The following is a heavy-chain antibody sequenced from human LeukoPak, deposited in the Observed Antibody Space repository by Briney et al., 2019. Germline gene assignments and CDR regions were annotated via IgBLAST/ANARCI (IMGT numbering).Heavy chain of an antibody. D-gene: IGHD3-9*01. CDR1: GFTFSSYG. CDR2: ISYDGSNK. V-gene: IGHV3-30*18. CDR3: AKALFDYDPDY. J-gene: IGHJ4*02. Sequence: GGSLRLSCAASGFTFSSYGMHWVRQAPGKGLEWVAVISYDGSNKYYADSVKGRFTISRDNSKNTLYLQMNSLRAEDTAVYYCAKALFDYDPDYWGQGTLVTVSS.